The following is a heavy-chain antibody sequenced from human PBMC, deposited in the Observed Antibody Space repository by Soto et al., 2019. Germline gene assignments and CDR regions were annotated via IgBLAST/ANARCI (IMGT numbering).Heavy chain of an antibody. D-gene: IGHD3-22*01. Sequence: PSETLSLTCTVSGGSVSSGSYYWSWIRQPPGKGLEWIGYIYYSGSTNYNPSLKSRVTISVDTSKNQFSLKLSSVTAADTAVYYCARWGSSSGYYYWGYGMDVWGQGTTVTVSS. CDR1: GGSVSSGSYY. CDR3: ARWGSSSGYYYWGYGMDV. J-gene: IGHJ6*02. V-gene: IGHV4-61*01. CDR2: IYYSGST.